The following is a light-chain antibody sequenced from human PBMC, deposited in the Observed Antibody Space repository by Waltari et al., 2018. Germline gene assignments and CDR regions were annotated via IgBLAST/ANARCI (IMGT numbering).Light chain of an antibody. CDR1: QSINTY. CDR3: QQSYSTPYT. J-gene: IGKJ2*01. Sequence: DIQMTQSPSSLTAFVGDRVTVTCRASQSINTYLNWYQQNPAKAPKHLIYAASTLQSGVPSRFSGSGSGTDFTLSISSLQPEDSATYYCQQSYSTPYTFGQGTQLQIK. CDR2: AAS. V-gene: IGKV1-39*01.